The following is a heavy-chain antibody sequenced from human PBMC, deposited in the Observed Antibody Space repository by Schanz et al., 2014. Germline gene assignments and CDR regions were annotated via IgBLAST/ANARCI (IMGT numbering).Heavy chain of an antibody. V-gene: IGHV1-69*04. D-gene: IGHD3-16*01. Sequence: QVQLVQSGAEVRKPGSSVRVSCKASGGTFTSYAFRWVRQAPGQGLEWMGRIIPIVGITNYAQKFLGRVTITADKSTSTAYMELKSLRSADTAVYYCATIGVNDYWRFGLDLWGQGTTVTVSS. CDR2: IIPIVGIT. CDR1: GGTFTSYA. J-gene: IGHJ6*02. CDR3: ATIGVNDYWRFGLDL.